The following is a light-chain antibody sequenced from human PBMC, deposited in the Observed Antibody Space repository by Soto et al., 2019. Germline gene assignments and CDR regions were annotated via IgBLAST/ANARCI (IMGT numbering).Light chain of an antibody. CDR3: QQRSNWLIT. CDR1: QSVSSN. J-gene: IGKJ5*01. V-gene: IGKV3-11*01. Sequence: VMTQSPATLSLSPGESATLSCRASQSVSSNLAWYQQKTGQAPRILIYGESTRATGIPDRLSGSGSGTDLNLTISRLEPEDFAVYYCQQRSNWLITCGQGTRLEIK. CDR2: GES.